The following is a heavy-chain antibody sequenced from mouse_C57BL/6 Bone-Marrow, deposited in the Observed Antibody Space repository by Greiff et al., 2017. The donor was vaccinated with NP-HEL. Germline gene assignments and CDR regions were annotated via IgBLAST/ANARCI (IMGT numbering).Heavy chain of an antibody. D-gene: IGHD1-1*01. CDR3: ARRGWNYYGSSFYYYAMDY. V-gene: IGHV3-6*01. CDR1: GYSITSGYY. Sequence: EVKLMESGPGLVKPSQSLSLTCSVTGYSITSGYYWNWIRQSPGNKLEWMGYISYDGSNNYNPSLKNRTPITRDTSKNQFFLKLNSVTTEDTATYYGARRGWNYYGSSFYYYAMDYWGQGTSVTVSS. CDR2: ISYDGSN. J-gene: IGHJ4*01.